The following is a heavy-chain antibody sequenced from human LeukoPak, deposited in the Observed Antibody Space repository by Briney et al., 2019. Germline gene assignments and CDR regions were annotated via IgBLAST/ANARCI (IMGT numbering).Heavy chain of an antibody. Sequence: GGTLRLSCAASGFTFSSYGMSWVRQAPGKGLEWVSAISGSGGSTYYADSVKGRFTISRDNAKNSLYLQMNSLRAEDTAVYYCAREKFYYYDSSGYYYDYWGQGTLVTVSS. V-gene: IGHV3-23*01. J-gene: IGHJ4*02. D-gene: IGHD3-22*01. CDR2: ISGSGGST. CDR3: AREKFYYYDSSGYYYDY. CDR1: GFTFSSYG.